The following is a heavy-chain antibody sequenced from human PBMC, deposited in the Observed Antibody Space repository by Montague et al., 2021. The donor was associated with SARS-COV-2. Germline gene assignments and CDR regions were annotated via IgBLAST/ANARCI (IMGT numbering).Heavy chain of an antibody. V-gene: IGHV4-59*01. J-gene: IGHJ4*02. Sequence: SETLSLTCTVSGGSISSYYWSWIRQPPGKGLEWIGYIYHSGSTNYNPSLKSRVTISVDTSKNQFSLKLSSVTAADTAVYYCARIWYSSGYQGIYYFDYWGQGTLVTVSS. D-gene: IGHD3-22*01. CDR1: GGSISSYY. CDR3: ARIWYSSGYQGIYYFDY. CDR2: IYHSGST.